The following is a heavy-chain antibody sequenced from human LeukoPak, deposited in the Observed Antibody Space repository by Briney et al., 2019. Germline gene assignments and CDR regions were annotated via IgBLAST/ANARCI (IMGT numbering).Heavy chain of an antibody. Sequence: GGSLRLSCAASGFTFSSYGMHWVRQTPGKGLEWVTIIWSDGTNKYYADSVKGRFTISRDNSKNTLYLQMNSLGAGDTALYYCARDRTGNYDAFDVWGQGTTVTVSS. CDR3: ARDRTGNYDAFDV. CDR1: GFTFSSYG. J-gene: IGHJ3*01. V-gene: IGHV3-30*02. D-gene: IGHD1-7*01. CDR2: IWSDGTNK.